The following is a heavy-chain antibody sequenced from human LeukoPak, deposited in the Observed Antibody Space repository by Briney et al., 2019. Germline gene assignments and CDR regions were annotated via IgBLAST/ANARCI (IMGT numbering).Heavy chain of an antibody. D-gene: IGHD3-3*02. V-gene: IGHV1-2*02. CDR2: ITPKSGDT. J-gene: IGHJ4*02. Sequence: ASVKVSCKASGYTFSDFYIHWVRQAPGQGLEFVGWITPKSGDTYSPQRFQGRVTMTRDASISTAYMELSSLRSDDTAVYFCARVRLADERAWAYWGQGTLVTVSS. CDR3: ARVRLADERAWAY. CDR1: GYTFSDFY.